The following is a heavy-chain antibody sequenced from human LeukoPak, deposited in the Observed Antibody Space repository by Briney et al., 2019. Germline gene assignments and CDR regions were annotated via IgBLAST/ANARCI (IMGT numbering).Heavy chain of an antibody. Sequence: PSETLSLTCTVSGGSISSGGNYWNWIRQHPGKGLEWIAYIYYSGNTYYNPSLKSRVTISVDTSKNQFSLELTSVTAADTAVYYCATGGRYSYEFDSWGQGTLVTVSS. CDR2: IYYSGNT. CDR1: GGSISSGGNY. V-gene: IGHV4-31*03. J-gene: IGHJ4*02. D-gene: IGHD5-18*01. CDR3: ATGGRYSYEFDS.